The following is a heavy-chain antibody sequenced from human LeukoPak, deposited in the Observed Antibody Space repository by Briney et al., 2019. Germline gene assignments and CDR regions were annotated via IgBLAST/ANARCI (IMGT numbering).Heavy chain of an antibody. D-gene: IGHD1-1*01. CDR2: VSSSSSYI. CDR3: ERDQRATASTGSYFDY. CDR1: GFTFSSYG. Sequence: GGSLRLSCAASGFTFSSYGMNWVRQAPGKGLEWVSSVSSSSSYIYYADSVKGRFTISRDNAKNSLSLQMNSLRAEDTAVYYRERDQRATASTGSYFDYWGQGTLVTVSS. J-gene: IGHJ4*02. V-gene: IGHV3-21*01.